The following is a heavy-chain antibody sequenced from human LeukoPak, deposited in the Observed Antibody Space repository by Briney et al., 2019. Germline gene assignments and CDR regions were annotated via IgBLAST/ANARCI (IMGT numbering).Heavy chain of an antibody. D-gene: IGHD2-2*02. CDR2: INPDGNEK. Sequence: PGGSLRLSCAASGFTFSRSWMNWIRQAPGKGLEWVANINPDGNEKRFVDSVEGRFTMSRDNAKNSLYLQVNRLRVEDTGIYYCAAWADRGYTYWGQGVLVTVSS. CDR3: AAWADRGYTY. V-gene: IGHV3-7*01. CDR1: GFTFSRSW. J-gene: IGHJ4*02.